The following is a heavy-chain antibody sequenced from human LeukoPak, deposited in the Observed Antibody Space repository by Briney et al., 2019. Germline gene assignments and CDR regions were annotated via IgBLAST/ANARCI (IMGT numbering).Heavy chain of an antibody. D-gene: IGHD3-10*01. CDR2: MSYDGSNK. J-gene: IGHJ4*02. CDR1: GFTFSSYT. CDR3: ARDLIYYGSGSYSSGLDY. Sequence: GGSLRLSCAASGFTFSSYTMDWVCQAPGKGLEWVAFMSYDGSNKYYADSVKGRFTISRDNSKNTLYLQMNSLRAEDTAVYYCARDLIYYGSGSYSSGLDYWGQGTLVTVSS. V-gene: IGHV3-30-3*01.